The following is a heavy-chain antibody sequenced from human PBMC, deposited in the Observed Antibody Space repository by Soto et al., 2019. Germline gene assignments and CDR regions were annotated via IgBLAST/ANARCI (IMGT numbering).Heavy chain of an antibody. CDR3: ANDVRGYSYGTFDY. J-gene: IGHJ4*02. Sequence: EVQLLESGGGLVQPGGSLRLSCAASGFTFSSYAMSWVRQAPGKGLEWVSAISGSGGSTYYADSVKGRFTISRDNSKNTLYLQMHSLRAEDTAVYYCANDVRGYSYGTFDYWGQGTLVTVSS. D-gene: IGHD5-18*01. V-gene: IGHV3-23*01. CDR2: ISGSGGST. CDR1: GFTFSSYA.